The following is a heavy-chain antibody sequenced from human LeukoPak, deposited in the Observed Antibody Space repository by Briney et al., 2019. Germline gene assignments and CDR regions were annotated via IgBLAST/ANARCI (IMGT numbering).Heavy chain of an antibody. J-gene: IGHJ4*02. CDR2: IGWNSGGI. CDR1: GFTFDDCA. V-gene: IGHV3-9*01. CDR3: ARVDGNYYDSSGPSDY. Sequence: GGSLRLSCAASGFTFDDCAMHWVRQAPGKGLEWVSGIGWNSGGIVYADSVKGRFTISRDNAKNSLYLQMNSLGAEDTALYYCARVDGNYYDSSGPSDYWGQGTLVTVSS. D-gene: IGHD3-22*01.